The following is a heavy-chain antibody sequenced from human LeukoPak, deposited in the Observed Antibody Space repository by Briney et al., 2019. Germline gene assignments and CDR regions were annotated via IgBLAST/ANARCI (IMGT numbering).Heavy chain of an antibody. D-gene: IGHD2-21*02. V-gene: IGHV3-30-3*01. CDR1: GFTFRNYA. J-gene: IGHJ3*02. Sequence: PGGSLRLSCAASGFTFRNYAMHWVRQAPGKGLEWVAVILHDGSNKYYADSVKGRFTISRDNSKNTLYLQMNSLRADDAALYYCARGDCGDDCYLSMATYDIWGRGTKVTVSS. CDR2: ILHDGSNK. CDR3: ARGDCGDDCYLSMATYDI.